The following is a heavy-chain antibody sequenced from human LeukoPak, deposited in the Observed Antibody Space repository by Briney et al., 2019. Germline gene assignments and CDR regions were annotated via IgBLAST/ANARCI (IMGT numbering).Heavy chain of an antibody. CDR2: INHSGST. CDR3: ARYSSPYHYYYGMDV. D-gene: IGHD6-6*01. Sequence: PSETLSLTCAVYGGSFSGYYWSWIRQPPGKGLEWIGEINHSGSTNYNPSLKSRVTISVDTSKNQFSLKLSSVTAADTAVYYCARYSSPYHYYYGMDVWGQGTTVTVSS. V-gene: IGHV4-34*01. J-gene: IGHJ6*02. CDR1: GGSFSGYY.